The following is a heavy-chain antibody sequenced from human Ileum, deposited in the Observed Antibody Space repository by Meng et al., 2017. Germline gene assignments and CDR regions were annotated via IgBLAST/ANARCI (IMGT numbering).Heavy chain of an antibody. CDR3: VRHDYCSGRGETFYPPFDV. Sequence: VQLKEPGPGLVQRHGTLSFPCVVSADAMNTGVWCSWARHAPRKGCEWIGEVPPSGSTPSNPSLKSRVNLSIDNSTKLFSVSLMYVTAADTAVYYCVRHDYCSGRGETFYPPFDVWGHGALVTVSS. CDR1: ADAMNTGVW. V-gene: IGHV4-4*03. CDR2: VPPSGST. J-gene: IGHJ4*03. D-gene: IGHD2-15*01.